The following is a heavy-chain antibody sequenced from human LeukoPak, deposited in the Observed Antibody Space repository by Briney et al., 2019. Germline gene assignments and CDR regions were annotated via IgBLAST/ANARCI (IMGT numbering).Heavy chain of an antibody. CDR1: GYTLTAYY. J-gene: IGHJ4*02. V-gene: IGHV1-2*02. CDR2: INPNSGDT. D-gene: IGHD6-13*01. CDR3: ARQKAAAGHFDY. Sequence: ASVKVSCKASGYTLTAYYMQWVRQAPGQGLEWMGWINPNSGDTNYAQKFQGRVTMTRDTSISSAYMDLSRLRYDDTAVYYCARQKAAAGHFDYWGQGTLVTVSS.